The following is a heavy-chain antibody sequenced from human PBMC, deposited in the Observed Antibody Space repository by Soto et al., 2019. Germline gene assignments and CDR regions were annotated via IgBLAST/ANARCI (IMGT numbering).Heavy chain of an antibody. J-gene: IGHJ4*02. Sequence: SETLSLTCTVSGGSISSSSYYWGWIRQPPGKGLEWIGTIYYSGSTYYNPSLKSRVTISVVLSKNHFSLKLTSVTAADTAVYNCARLQLSYGHDYWGQGTLVT. CDR3: ARLQLSYGHDY. V-gene: IGHV4-39*02. D-gene: IGHD5-18*01. CDR1: GGSISSSSYY. CDR2: IYYSGST.